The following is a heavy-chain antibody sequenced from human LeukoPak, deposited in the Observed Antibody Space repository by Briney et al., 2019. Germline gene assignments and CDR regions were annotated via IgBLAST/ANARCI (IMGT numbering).Heavy chain of an antibody. CDR1: GFTFTSYS. Sequence: GGSLRLSCAASGFTFTSYSMNRVRQAPGKGLEWVSYISSGSSTIFYADSVKGRFTISRDNAKNSLYLQMNSLRAEDTAVYYCARDRATEVDYWGQGTLVTVSS. D-gene: IGHD5-24*01. CDR3: ARDRATEVDY. CDR2: ISSGSSTI. J-gene: IGHJ4*02. V-gene: IGHV3-48*01.